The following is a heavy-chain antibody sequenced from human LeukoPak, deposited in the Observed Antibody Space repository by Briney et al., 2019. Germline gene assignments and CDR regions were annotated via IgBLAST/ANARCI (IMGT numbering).Heavy chain of an antibody. V-gene: IGHV3-21*01. D-gene: IGHD3-10*01. J-gene: IGHJ4*02. CDR1: GFTFSSYS. CDR2: ISSSSSYI. CDR3: ARGYYGSGGYLVYFDY. Sequence: GSLRLSCAASGFTFSSYSMNWVRQAPGKGLEWVSSISSSSSYIYYADSVKGRFTISRDNAKNSLYLQMNSLRAEDTAVYYCARGYYGSGGYLVYFDYWGQGTLVTVSS.